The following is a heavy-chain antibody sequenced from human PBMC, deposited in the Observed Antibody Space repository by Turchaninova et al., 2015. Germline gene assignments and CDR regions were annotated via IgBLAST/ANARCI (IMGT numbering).Heavy chain of an antibody. Sequence: LVESGGGVVQPGGSLRLSCAASGFTFSTYGMHWVRQAPGKGLEWGAFMPYNGSNQYYADLVKGRFPVARDNSKNTLYLQVNSLRTEDTAVYYGSKGGPSVAVSGSAPFDYWGQGTLVTVSS. J-gene: IGHJ4*02. D-gene: IGHD6-19*01. CDR3: SKGGPSVAVSGSAPFDY. CDR1: GFTFSTYG. CDR2: MPYNGSNQ. V-gene: IGHV3-30*02.